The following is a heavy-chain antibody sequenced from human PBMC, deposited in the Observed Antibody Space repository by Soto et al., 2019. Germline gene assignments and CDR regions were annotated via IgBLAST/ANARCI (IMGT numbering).Heavy chain of an antibody. CDR2: ISSSSSTI. V-gene: IGHV3-48*02. J-gene: IGHJ4*02. D-gene: IGHD3-22*01. Sequence: LRLSCAASGFTFSSYSMNWVRQAPGKGLEWVSYISSSSSTIYYADSVKGRFTISRDNAKNSLYLQMNSLRDEDTAVYYCARSRIYYYDSSGHLINWGQGTLVTVSS. CDR1: GFTFSSYS. CDR3: ARSRIYYYDSSGHLIN.